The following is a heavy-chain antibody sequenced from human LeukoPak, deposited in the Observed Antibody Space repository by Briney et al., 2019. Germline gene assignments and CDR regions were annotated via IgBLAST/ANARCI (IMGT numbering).Heavy chain of an antibody. CDR3: AANFDL. V-gene: IGHV3-33*01. CDR1: GFTFSSYG. Sequence: GGSLRLSCAASGFTFSSYGMLWVRQAPGRGLEWVAVIWYDGSTKYYADSVKGRFTISRDNSNNMLYLQMNSLRVEDTAVYYCAANFDLWGEGTLVTVSS. CDR2: IWYDGSTK. J-gene: IGHJ4*02.